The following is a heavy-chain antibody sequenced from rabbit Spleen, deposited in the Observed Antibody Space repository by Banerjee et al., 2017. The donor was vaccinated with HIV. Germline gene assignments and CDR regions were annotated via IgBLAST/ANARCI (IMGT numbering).Heavy chain of an antibody. J-gene: IGHJ4*01. V-gene: IGHV1S7*01. CDR2: IYADIGST. CDR3: ARDLDDVIGWNFGW. D-gene: IGHD1-1*01. Sequence: QLKETGGGLVQPGGSLTLSCKASGFDFSSYYMSWVRQAPGKGLEWIGIIYADIGSTDYASWVNGRFTISSDNAQNTVDLQMNSLTAADTATYFCARDLDDVIGWNFGWWGQGTLSPS. CDR1: GFDFSSYY.